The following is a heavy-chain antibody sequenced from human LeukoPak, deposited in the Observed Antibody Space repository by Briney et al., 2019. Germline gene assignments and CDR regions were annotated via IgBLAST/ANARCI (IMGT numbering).Heavy chain of an antibody. J-gene: IGHJ4*02. D-gene: IGHD4-11*01. CDR2: VSKTGST. Sequence: KPSETLSLTCTVSGGSISSYYWSWIRQPPGKGLEWIGYVSKTGSTNYNPSLRSRVTISKDTSRNQLSLKLSSVTAADTAVYYRARDDKYSNYDYWGQGTLVTVSS. V-gene: IGHV4-59*12. CDR1: GGSISSYY. CDR3: ARDDKYSNYDY.